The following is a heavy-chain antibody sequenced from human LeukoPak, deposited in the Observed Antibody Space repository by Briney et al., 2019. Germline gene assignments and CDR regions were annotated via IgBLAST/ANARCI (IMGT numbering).Heavy chain of an antibody. CDR1: GFTFSSYA. Sequence: PGGSLRLSCAASGFTFSSYAMSWVRQAPGKGLEWVSAISGSGDSTFYADSVKGRFTISRDNSKNTLYLQMNSLRAEDTAVYYCAKTETYYYDSSHGKYFDYWGQGTLVTVSS. D-gene: IGHD3-22*01. V-gene: IGHV3-23*01. CDR3: AKTETYYYDSSHGKYFDY. J-gene: IGHJ4*02. CDR2: ISGSGDST.